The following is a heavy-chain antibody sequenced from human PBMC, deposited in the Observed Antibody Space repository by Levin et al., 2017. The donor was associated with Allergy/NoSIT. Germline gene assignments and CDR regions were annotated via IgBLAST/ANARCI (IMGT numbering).Heavy chain of an antibody. Sequence: GGSLRLSCAASGFTFSSYAMSWVRQAPGKGLEWVSAISGSGGSTYYADSVKGRFTISRDNSKNTLYLQMNSLRAEDTAVYYCAKDLPNYDSSGYDALGDYWGQGTLVTVSS. D-gene: IGHD3-22*01. J-gene: IGHJ4*02. CDR1: GFTFSSYA. V-gene: IGHV3-23*01. CDR3: AKDLPNYDSSGYDALGDY. CDR2: ISGSGGST.